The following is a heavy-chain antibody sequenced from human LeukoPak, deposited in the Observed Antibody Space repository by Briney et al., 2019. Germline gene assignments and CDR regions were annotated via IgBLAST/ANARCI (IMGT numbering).Heavy chain of an antibody. CDR3: AREDAGGTYSFDY. J-gene: IGHJ4*02. V-gene: IGHV3-66*01. D-gene: IGHD1-26*01. CDR2: IYTSGIT. CDR1: GFTVSSNF. Sequence: GGSLRLSCAVSGFTVSSNFMSWVRQAPGKGPEWVSVIYTSGITYYADSVWGRFTISRDNSKNTLYLQMDSLTAEDTAVYYCAREDAGGTYSFDYWGQGSLVTVSS.